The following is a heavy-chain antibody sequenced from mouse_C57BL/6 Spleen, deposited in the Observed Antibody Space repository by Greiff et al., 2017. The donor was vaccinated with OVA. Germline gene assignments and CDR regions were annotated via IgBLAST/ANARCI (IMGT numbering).Heavy chain of an antibody. Sequence: EVKLMESGGGLVKPGGSLKLSCAASGFTFSDYGMHWVRQAPEKGLEWVAYISSGSSTIYYADTVKGRFTISRDNAKNTLFLQMTSLRSEDTAMYYCARSGGSSLYWYFDVWGTGTTVTVSS. CDR3: ARSGGSSLYWYFDV. CDR1: GFTFSDYG. D-gene: IGHD1-1*01. V-gene: IGHV5-17*01. J-gene: IGHJ1*03. CDR2: ISSGSSTI.